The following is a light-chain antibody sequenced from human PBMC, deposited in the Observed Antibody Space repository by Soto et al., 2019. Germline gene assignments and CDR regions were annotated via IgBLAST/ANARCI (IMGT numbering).Light chain of an antibody. CDR3: QQFNAYPLT. V-gene: IGKV1-9*01. J-gene: IGKJ4*01. CDR1: QGISDY. Sequence: DIQLTQSPAFLSASVGDRVTISCRASQGISDYLAWYQQKPGKAPKLLIYGASTLQSGVPSRFSGSASGTEFTLTISSLQPEDFATYFCQQFNAYPLTFGGGTKLEIK. CDR2: GAS.